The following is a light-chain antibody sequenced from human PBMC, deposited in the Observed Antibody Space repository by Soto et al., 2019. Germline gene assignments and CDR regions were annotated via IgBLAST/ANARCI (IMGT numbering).Light chain of an antibody. CDR3: QQFNAYPLT. V-gene: IGKV1-9*01. J-gene: IGKJ4*01. CDR1: QGISDY. Sequence: DIQLTQSPAFLSASVGDRVTISCRASQGISDYLAWYQQKPGKAPKLLIYGASTLQSGVPSRFSGSASGTEFTLTISSLQPEDFATYFCQQFNAYPLTFGGGTKLEIK. CDR2: GAS.